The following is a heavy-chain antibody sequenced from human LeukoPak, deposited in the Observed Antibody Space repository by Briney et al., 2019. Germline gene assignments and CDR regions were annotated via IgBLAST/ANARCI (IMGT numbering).Heavy chain of an antibody. CDR2: IYYSGST. J-gene: IGHJ6*02. CDR1: GGSISSYY. Sequence: SETLSLTYTVSGGSISSYYWSWIRQPPGKGLEWIGYIYYSGSTNYNPSLKSRVTISVDTSKNQFSLKLSSVTAADTAVYYCARMGSRYSSSPPDYYYYYYGMDVWGQGTTVTVSS. CDR3: ARMGSRYSSSPPDYYYYYYGMDV. V-gene: IGHV4-59*08. D-gene: IGHD6-13*01.